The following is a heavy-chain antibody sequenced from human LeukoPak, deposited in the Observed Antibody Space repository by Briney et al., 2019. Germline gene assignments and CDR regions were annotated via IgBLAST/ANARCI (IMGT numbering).Heavy chain of an antibody. CDR2: IYYSGST. CDR1: GGSISSYY. D-gene: IGHD3-9*01. J-gene: IGHJ4*02. V-gene: IGHV4-59*01. Sequence: SETLSLTCTVSGGSISSYYWSWIRQPPGKGLEWIGYIYYSGSTSYNPSLKSRVTISVDTSKNQFSLKLSSVTAADTAVYYCARGVLTGYYFFDYWGQGTLVTVSS. CDR3: ARGVLTGYYFFDY.